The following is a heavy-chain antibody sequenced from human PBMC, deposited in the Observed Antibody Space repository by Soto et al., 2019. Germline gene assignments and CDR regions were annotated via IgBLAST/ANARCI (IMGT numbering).Heavy chain of an antibody. D-gene: IGHD6-19*01. CDR2: IDPSDSYT. CDR1: GYSFTSYW. Sequence: VDSLKISCKGSGYSFTSYWISWVRQMPGKGLEWMGRIDPSDSYTNYRPSFQGHVTISADKSISTAYLQWSSLKASDTAMYYCARLRKGIAVAGTAAAFDYWGQGTLVTVSS. J-gene: IGHJ4*02. V-gene: IGHV5-10-1*01. CDR3: ARLRKGIAVAGTAAAFDY.